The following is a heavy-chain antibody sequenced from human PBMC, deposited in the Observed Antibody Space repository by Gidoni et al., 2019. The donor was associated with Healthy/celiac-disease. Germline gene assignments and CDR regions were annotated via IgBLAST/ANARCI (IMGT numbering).Heavy chain of an antibody. V-gene: IGHV3-23*01. D-gene: IGHD4-17*01. CDR3: AKVRVDGRGMTTVTTGALDY. CDR2: ISGSGGST. Sequence: EVQLLESGGGLVQPGGSLRLSCAASGFTFSSYAISWVRQAPGKGLEWVSAISGSGGSTYYADSVKGRFTISRDNSKNTLYLQMNSLRAEDTAVYYCAKVRVDGRGMTTVTTGALDYWGQGTLVTVSS. J-gene: IGHJ4*02. CDR1: GFTFSSYA.